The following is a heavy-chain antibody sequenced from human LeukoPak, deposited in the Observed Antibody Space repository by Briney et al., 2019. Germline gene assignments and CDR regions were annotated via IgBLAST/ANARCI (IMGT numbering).Heavy chain of an antibody. CDR3: AREGRLGIDAFDI. D-gene: IGHD7-27*01. V-gene: IGHV4-4*07. CDR2: IYTSGST. CDR1: GFTFSDYY. J-gene: IGHJ3*02. Sequence: GSLRLSCAASGFTFSDYYWSWIRQPAGKGLEWIGRIYTSGSTNYNPSLKSRVTISVDTSKNQFSLKLSSVTAADTAVYYCAREGRLGIDAFDIWGQGTMVTVSS.